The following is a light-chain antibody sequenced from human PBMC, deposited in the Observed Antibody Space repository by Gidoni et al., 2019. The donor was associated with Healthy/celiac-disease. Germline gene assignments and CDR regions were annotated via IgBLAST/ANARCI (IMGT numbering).Light chain of an antibody. V-gene: IGLV2-11*01. J-gene: IGLJ2*01. CDR3: CSYAGSYKKV. CDR1: SSDVGGYNY. Sequence: QSALTQPRPVSGSPGQSVTISCTGTSSDVGGYNYVSWYQRHPGKAPQLMIYDVSKRPSGVPDRFSGSKSGNTASLTISGLQAEDEADYYCCSYAGSYKKVFGGGTKLTVL. CDR2: DVS.